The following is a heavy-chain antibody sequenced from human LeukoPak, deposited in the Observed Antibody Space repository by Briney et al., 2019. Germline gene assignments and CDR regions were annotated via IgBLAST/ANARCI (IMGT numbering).Heavy chain of an antibody. Sequence: PSETLSLTCTVSGGSISSYYWSWLRQPPGKGLEWIGYIYYSGSTNYNPSLKSRVTISVDTSKNQFSLKLSSVTAADTAVYYCARRRYRYTTVAGTREGWFDPWGQGTLVTVSS. V-gene: IGHV4-59*08. J-gene: IGHJ5*02. CDR1: GGSISSYY. CDR3: ARRRYRYTTVAGTREGWFDP. D-gene: IGHD6-19*01. CDR2: IYYSGST.